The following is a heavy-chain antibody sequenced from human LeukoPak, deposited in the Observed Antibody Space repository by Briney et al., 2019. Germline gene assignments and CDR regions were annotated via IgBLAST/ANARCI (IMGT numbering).Heavy chain of an antibody. V-gene: IGHV4-61*02. Sequence: PSETLSLTCTVSGGSLSSWDYYWSWVRQPAGKGLEWIGRIYSSVSTRYSPSLQYNPSLKSRVTISKDTSRNQFSLNLNSVTAADTAIYYCARDRQEGGMRVSSFEFWGQGTPVTVSS. J-gene: IGHJ4*02. D-gene: IGHD2-15*01. CDR3: ARDRQEGGMRVSSFEF. CDR1: GGSLSSWDYY. CDR2: IYSSVSTRYSPSL.